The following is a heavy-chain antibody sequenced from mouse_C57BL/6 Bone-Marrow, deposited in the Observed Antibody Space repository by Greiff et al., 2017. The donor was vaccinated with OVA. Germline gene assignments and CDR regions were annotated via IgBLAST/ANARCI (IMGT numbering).Heavy chain of an antibody. CDR3: ARERTAQATAWFAY. J-gene: IGHJ3*01. Sequence: QVQLKESGAELVKPGASVKISCKASGYAFSSYWMNWVKQRPGKGLEWIGQIYPGDGDTNYNGKFKGKATLTADKSSSTAYMQLSSLTSEDSAVYFCARERTAQATAWFAYWGQGTLVTVSA. D-gene: IGHD3-2*02. CDR1: GYAFSSYW. V-gene: IGHV1-80*01. CDR2: IYPGDGDT.